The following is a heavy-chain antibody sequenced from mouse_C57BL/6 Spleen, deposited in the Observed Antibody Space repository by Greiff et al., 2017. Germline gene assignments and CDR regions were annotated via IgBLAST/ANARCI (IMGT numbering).Heavy chain of an antibody. CDR2: IDTENGDT. Sequence: VQLQQSGAELVRPGASVKLSCTASGFNIKDDYMHWVKQRPEQGLEWIGWIDTENGDTEYASKFQGKATITADTSSNTAYLQLSSLTSEDTAVYYCTTRKVYDGYSWFAYWGQGTLVTVSA. CDR3: TTRKVYDGYSWFAY. J-gene: IGHJ3*01. CDR1: GFNIKDDY. D-gene: IGHD2-3*01. V-gene: IGHV14-4*01.